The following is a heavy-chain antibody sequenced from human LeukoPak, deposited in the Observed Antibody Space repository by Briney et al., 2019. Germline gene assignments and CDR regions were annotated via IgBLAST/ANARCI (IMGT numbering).Heavy chain of an antibody. J-gene: IGHJ5*02. V-gene: IGHV3-74*01. Sequence: GGSLRLSCAASGVTFSNYWMHWVRQAPGKGLVWVSRINSDGSSTTYADSVKGRFTISSDKAKNTLYLQMNSLRAEDTAVYYCARDGVEFYNWFDPWGQGTLVTVSS. CDR3: ARDGVEFYNWFDP. CDR1: GVTFSNYW. CDR2: INSDGSST. D-gene: IGHD2-21*01.